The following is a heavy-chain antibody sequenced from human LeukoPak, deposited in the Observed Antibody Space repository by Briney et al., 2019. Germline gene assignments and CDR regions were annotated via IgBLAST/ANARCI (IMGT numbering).Heavy chain of an antibody. Sequence: AGGSLRLSSAASGFTFSSYAMSGVRQAPGKGVEWGSAISGSGGSTYYADSVKGRFTISRDKSKNTLYLQMNSLRAEDTAVYYCAKGASGYSYGDYMDVWGKGTTVTVSS. CDR1: GFTFSSYA. V-gene: IGHV3-23*01. J-gene: IGHJ6*03. CDR2: ISGSGGST. CDR3: AKGASGYSYGDYMDV. D-gene: IGHD5-18*01.